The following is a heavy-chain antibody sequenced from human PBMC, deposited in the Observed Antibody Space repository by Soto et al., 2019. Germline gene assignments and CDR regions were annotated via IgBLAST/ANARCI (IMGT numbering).Heavy chain of an antibody. J-gene: IGHJ5*02. CDR2: ISAYNGNT. V-gene: IGHV1-18*04. CDR1: GYTFTSYG. Sequence: ASVKVSCKSSGYTFTSYGIIWVLQAPGQGLEWMGWISAYNGNTNYAQKLQGRVTMTTDTSTSTAYMELRSLRSDDTAVYYCARVDAAAGFDPWGQGTLVTVSS. CDR3: ARVDAAAGFDP. D-gene: IGHD6-13*01.